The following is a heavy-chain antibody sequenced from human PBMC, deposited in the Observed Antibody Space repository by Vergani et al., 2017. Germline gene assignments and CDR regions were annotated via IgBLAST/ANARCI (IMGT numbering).Heavy chain of an antibody. J-gene: IGHJ2*01. D-gene: IGHD2-21*02. CDR2: IYYSGST. Sequence: QVQLQESGPGLVKPSETLSLTCAVSGFSIDNGYYWGWIRQTPGKGLEWIGSIYYSGSTYYNPSLESRVTMSVDTSKSQFSLKLSSVTAADTAVYYCARVGHLVAVTGEGPSLDLWGRGTLVTVSS. V-gene: IGHV4-38-2*01. CDR1: GFSIDNGYY. CDR3: ARVGHLVAVTGEGPSLDL.